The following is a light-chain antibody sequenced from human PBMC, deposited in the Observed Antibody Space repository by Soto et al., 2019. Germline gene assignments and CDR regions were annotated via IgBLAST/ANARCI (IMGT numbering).Light chain of an antibody. J-gene: IGLJ1*01. CDR2: EVS. Sequence: QSALTQPASVSGSPGQSITISCAGTSSDVGGYKYVSWYQQHPGKAPKLMIYEVSNRPSGVSNRFSGSKSGNTASLTISGLQAEDEADYYCNSYTSTYNGVFGTGTKVTVL. V-gene: IGLV2-14*01. CDR3: NSYTSTYNGV. CDR1: SSDVGGYKY.